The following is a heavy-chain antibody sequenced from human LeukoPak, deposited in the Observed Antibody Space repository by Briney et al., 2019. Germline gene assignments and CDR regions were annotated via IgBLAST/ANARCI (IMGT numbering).Heavy chain of an antibody. CDR2: ISSSSSTI. Sequence: GGSLRLSCAASGFTFSNYSMNWVRQAPGKGLEWVSYISSSSSTIYYADSVKGRFTISRDNAKNSLYLQMNSLRAEDTAVYYCARASSYYYDSSGYYYWGQGTLVTVSS. D-gene: IGHD3-22*01. V-gene: IGHV3-48*01. CDR3: ARASSYYYDSSGYYY. CDR1: GFTFSNYS. J-gene: IGHJ4*02.